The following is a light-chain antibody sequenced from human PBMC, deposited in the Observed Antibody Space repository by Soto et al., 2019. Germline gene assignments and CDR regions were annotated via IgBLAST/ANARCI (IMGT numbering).Light chain of an antibody. J-gene: IGKJ3*01. CDR1: QSITINY. V-gene: IGKV3-20*01. Sequence: EIVLTQSPGTLSLSPGERATLSCRASQSITINYLAWYQQKPGQAPRLLIYGAAYRATGNADRFSGSGSGTDFTLTISRLEPEDSAVYYCQQYESPPLFTFGPGTKVDIK. CDR3: QQYESPPLFT. CDR2: GAA.